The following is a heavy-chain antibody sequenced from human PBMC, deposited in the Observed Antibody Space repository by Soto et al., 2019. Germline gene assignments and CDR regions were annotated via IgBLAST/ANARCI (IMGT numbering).Heavy chain of an antibody. CDR3: ARSPYRSGSYYKTYYYYGMDV. V-gene: IGHV1-2*04. J-gene: IGHJ6*02. D-gene: IGHD3-10*01. CDR2: INPNSGGT. Sequence: GASVKVSCKASGYTFTGYYMHWVRQAPGQGLEWMGWINPNSGGTNYAQKFQGWVTMTRDTSISTAYMELSRLRSDDTAVYYCARSPYRSGSYYKTYYYYGMDVWGQGTTVTVSS. CDR1: GYTFTGYY.